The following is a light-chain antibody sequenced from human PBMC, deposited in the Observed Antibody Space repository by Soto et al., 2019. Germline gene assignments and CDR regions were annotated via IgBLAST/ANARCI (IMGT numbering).Light chain of an antibody. V-gene: IGKV1-9*01. CDR1: HDISTF. CDR3: QHPYTLPFK. CDR2: EAS. Sequence: DIQLTQSPSLLSASIGDRVTITCLASHDISTFLAWYQQKPGKAPKLLIYEASTLQSGVPSRFRGSGSGTELTLTISGLLPEDFAAYHCQHPYTLPFKFGTGTRLEI. J-gene: IGKJ5*01.